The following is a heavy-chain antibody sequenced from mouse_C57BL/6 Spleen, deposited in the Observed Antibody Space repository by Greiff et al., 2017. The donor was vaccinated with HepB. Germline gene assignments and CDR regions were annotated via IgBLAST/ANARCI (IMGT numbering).Heavy chain of an antibody. D-gene: IGHD4-1*01. CDR2: IYPGDGDT. J-gene: IGHJ1*03. CDR3: ARKGTGTYFDV. CDR1: GYAFSSYW. V-gene: IGHV1-80*01. Sequence: VQLQESGAELVKPGASVKISCKASGYAFSSYWMNWVKQRPGKGLEWIGQIYPGDGDTNYNGKFKGKATLTADKSSSTAYMQLSSLTSEDSAVYFCARKGTGTYFDVWGTGTTVTVSS.